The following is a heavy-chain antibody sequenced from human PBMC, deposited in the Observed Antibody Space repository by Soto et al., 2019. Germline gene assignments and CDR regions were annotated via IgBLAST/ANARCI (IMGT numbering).Heavy chain of an antibody. CDR3: ARDGHSSGWS. Sequence: QVQLQESGPGLVKPSETLSLTCAVSGGSITSDNWWSWVRQPPGKGLEWIGEISHRGSTTYNLSLKXXVXIXXDKSKNQFSLNVNPVTAADTAVYYCARDGHSSGWSWGQGTLVIVSS. J-gene: IGHJ5*02. V-gene: IGHV4-4*02. CDR2: ISHRGST. CDR1: GGSITSDNW. D-gene: IGHD6-19*01.